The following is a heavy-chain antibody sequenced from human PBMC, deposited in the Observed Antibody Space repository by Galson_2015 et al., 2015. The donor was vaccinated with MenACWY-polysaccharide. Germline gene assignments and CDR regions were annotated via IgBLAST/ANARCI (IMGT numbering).Heavy chain of an antibody. V-gene: IGHV1-8*01. D-gene: IGHD6-19*01. CDR3: ARVRGGQWPRYSMDV. Sequence: DTAYAQKFQGRVTMTRNTSTSTAYMELSSLTSEDTAVYYCARVRGGQWPRYSMDVWGQGTTVTVSS. CDR2: DT. J-gene: IGHJ6*02.